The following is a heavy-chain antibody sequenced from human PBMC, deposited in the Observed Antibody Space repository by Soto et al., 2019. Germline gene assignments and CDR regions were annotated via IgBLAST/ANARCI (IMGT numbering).Heavy chain of an antibody. J-gene: IGHJ6*02. CDR2: ISGSGGST. Sequence: EVQLLESGGGLVQPGGSLRLSCAASGFTFSSQAMSWVRQAPGKGLELVSGISGSGGSTYYADSVKGRFTISRDNSKNTLYLKMNSLRAEDTAVYYCAKEGGGGRNYYYTMDVWGQGTTFTVSS. D-gene: IGHD2-15*01. V-gene: IGHV3-23*01. CDR3: AKEGGGGRNYYYTMDV. CDR1: GFTFSSQA.